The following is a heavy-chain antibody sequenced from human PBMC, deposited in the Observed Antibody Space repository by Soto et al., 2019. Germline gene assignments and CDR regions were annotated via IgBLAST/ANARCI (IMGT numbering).Heavy chain of an antibody. CDR2: INAGNGNA. V-gene: IGHV1-3*01. D-gene: IGHD1-26*01. CDR1: GYTFTSYA. CDR3: ARDSLVGATHYNWFDP. J-gene: IGHJ5*02. Sequence: GASVKVSCKASGYTFTSYAMHWVRQAPGQRLEWMGWINAGNGNAKYSQKFQGRVTITRDTSASTAYMELSSLRSEDTAVYYCARDSLVGATHYNWFDPWGQGTLVTVSS.